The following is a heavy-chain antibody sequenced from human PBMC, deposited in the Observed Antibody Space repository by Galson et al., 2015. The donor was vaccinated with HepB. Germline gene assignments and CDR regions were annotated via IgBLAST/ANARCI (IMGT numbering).Heavy chain of an antibody. J-gene: IGHJ4*02. CDR1: GFTFSNAW. D-gene: IGHD3-3*01. V-gene: IGHV3-15*01. Sequence: SLRLSCAASGFTFSNAWMSWVRQAPGKGLEWVGRIKSNTDGGTTDYAAPVKGRFTISRDDSKNTLYLQMNSLKTEDTAVYYCTTEGDGFWSGYLDYWGQGTLVTVSS. CDR3: TTEGDGFWSGYLDY. CDR2: IKSNTDGGTT.